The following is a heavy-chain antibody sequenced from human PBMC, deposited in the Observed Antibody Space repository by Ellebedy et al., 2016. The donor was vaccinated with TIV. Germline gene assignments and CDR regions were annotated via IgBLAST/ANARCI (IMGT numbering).Heavy chain of an antibody. CDR3: ARDRAGDYTNTPGRGYYYYYGMDV. CDR2: IWYDGSNK. CDR1: GFTFSSYG. D-gene: IGHD4-11*01. Sequence: GESLKISCAASGFTFSSYGMHWVRQAPGKGLEWVAVIWYDGSNKYYADSVKGRFTISRDNSKNTLYLQMNSLRAEDTAVYYCARDRAGDYTNTPGRGYYYYYGMDVWGQGTTVTVSS. V-gene: IGHV3-33*01. J-gene: IGHJ6*02.